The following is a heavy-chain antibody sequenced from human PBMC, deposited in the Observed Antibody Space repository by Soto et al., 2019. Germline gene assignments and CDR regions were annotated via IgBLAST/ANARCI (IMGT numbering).Heavy chain of an antibody. J-gene: IGHJ6*03. D-gene: IGHD2-15*01. CDR1: GGSISSYY. V-gene: IGHV4-59*08. Sequence: QVQLQESGPGLVKPSETLSLTCTVSGGSISSYYWSWIRQPPGKGLEWIGYIYYSGSTNYNPSLKSRVTISVDTSKNPFSLKLSSVTAADTAVYYCARRNAVGGKLLHGYYYYYMDVWGKGTTVTVSS. CDR2: IYYSGST. CDR3: ARRNAVGGKLLHGYYYYYMDV.